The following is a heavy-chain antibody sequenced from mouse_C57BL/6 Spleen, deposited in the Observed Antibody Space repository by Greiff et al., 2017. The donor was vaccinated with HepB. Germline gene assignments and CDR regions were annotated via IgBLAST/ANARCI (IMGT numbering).Heavy chain of an antibody. CDR1: GFSLTSYA. CDR2: IWTGGGT. CDR3: ARKGYDYDYYAMDY. D-gene: IGHD2-4*01. Sequence: VKLMESGPGLVAPSQSLSITCTVSGFSLTSYAISWVRQPPGKGLEWLGVIWTGGGTNYNSALKSRLSISKDNSKSQVFLKMNSLQTDDTARYYCARKGYDYDYYAMDYWGQGTSVTVSS. V-gene: IGHV2-9-1*01. J-gene: IGHJ4*01.